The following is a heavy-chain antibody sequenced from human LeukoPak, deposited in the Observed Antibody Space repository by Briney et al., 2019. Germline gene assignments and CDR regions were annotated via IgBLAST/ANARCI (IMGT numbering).Heavy chain of an antibody. CDR1: GFTFSSYS. CDR2: ISGSTTNI. CDR3: ARDVGDYGYYFDT. D-gene: IGHD4-17*01. Sequence: GGSLRLSCAASGFTFSSYSMNWVRQDPGKGLEWVSSISGSTTNIHYVDSVKGRFTISRDNGKNSLYLQMNSLRAEDTAVYYCARDVGDYGYYFDTWGQGTLVTLSS. J-gene: IGHJ4*02. V-gene: IGHV3-21*01.